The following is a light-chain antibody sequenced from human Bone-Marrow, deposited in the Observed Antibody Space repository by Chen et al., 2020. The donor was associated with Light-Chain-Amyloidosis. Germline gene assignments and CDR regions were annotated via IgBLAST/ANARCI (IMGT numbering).Light chain of an antibody. CDR1: SGSIAGNY. Sequence: FMVTQPRAVSESPGKTVTISCTRSSGSIAGNYVQWFQQRPGRSPTTVIFEDNLRPPGVPDRFSGSIDTSSNSASLSISGLKPEDEADYYCQSYDTSVRVFGGGTRLTVL. V-gene: IGLV6-57*01. J-gene: IGLJ3*02. CDR2: EDN. CDR3: QSYDTSVRV.